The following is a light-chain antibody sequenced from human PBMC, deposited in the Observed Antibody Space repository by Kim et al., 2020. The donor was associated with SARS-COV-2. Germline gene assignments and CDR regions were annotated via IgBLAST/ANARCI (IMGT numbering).Light chain of an antibody. V-gene: IGLV3-19*01. CDR2: GKN. Sequence: AWGQTVRITCQGDSLRNYFASWYQQRPGQAPILVIYGKNSRPSGIPDRFSGSSSGSTASLTITGAQAEGEADYYCNSRDSNGNHLVFGGGTQLTVL. J-gene: IGLJ2*01. CDR3: NSRDSNGNHLV. CDR1: SLRNYF.